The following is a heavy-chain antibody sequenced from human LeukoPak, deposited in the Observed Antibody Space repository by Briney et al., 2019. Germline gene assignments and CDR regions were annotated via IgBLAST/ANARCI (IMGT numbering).Heavy chain of an antibody. CDR3: ARSTRVYGSGSYLAFDY. Sequence: SETLSLTCTVAGGSISSYYWSWIRQPAGRGREWIGHIYTSGSTHSNPSLKSRVTMSVDTPKNQFSLKLSSVTAAGTAVYYCARSTRVYGSGSYLAFDYWGQGTLVTVSS. D-gene: IGHD3-10*01. CDR2: IYTSGST. V-gene: IGHV4-4*07. J-gene: IGHJ4*02. CDR1: GGSISSYY.